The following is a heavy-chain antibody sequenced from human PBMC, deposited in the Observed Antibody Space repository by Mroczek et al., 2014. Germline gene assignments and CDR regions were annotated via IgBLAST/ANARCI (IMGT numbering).Heavy chain of an antibody. CDR1: GGSFSGYY. CDR2: INHSGST. D-gene: IGHD3-10*01. CDR3: ARAQHLTMVRGPPSDI. Sequence: QVQLQQWGAGLLKPSETLSLTCAVSGGSFSGYYWSWIRQPPGKGLEWIGEINHSGSTNYNPSLKSRVTISVDTSKNQFSLKLSSVTAADTAVYYCARAQHLTMVRGPPSDIWGQGTMVTVSS. V-gene: IGHV4-34*01. J-gene: IGHJ3*02.